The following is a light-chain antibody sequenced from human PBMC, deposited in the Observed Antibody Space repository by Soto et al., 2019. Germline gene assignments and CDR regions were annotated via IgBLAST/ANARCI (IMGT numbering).Light chain of an antibody. CDR1: QSVSSSY. Sequence: ESVLTQSPGTLSLSPGERATLSCRASQSVSSSYLAWYQQRPGQAPRLLIYGGSSRATGIPDRFSGSGSGTDVTLTISRREPEDFAVYYCQQYSNSLLTFGPGTRVDIK. CDR2: GGS. V-gene: IGKV3-20*01. J-gene: IGKJ3*01. CDR3: QQYSNSLLT.